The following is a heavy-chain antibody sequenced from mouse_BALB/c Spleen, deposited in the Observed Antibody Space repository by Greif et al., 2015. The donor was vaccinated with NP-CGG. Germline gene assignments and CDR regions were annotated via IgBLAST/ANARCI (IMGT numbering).Heavy chain of an antibody. D-gene: IGHD2-1*01. CDR2: ISNGGGST. CDR3: ARQGLLWQLRGAMDY. CDR1: GFTFSDYY. J-gene: IGHJ4*01. V-gene: IGHV5-12*02. Sequence: DVHLVESGGGLVQPGGSLKLSCATSGFTFSDYYMYWVRQTPEKRLEWVAYISNGGGSTYYPDTVKGRFTISRDNAKNTLYLQMSRLKSEDTAMYYCARQGLLWQLRGAMDYWGQGTSVTVSS.